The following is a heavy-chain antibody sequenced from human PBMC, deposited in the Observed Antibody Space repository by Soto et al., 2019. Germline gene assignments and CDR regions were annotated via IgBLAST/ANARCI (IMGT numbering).Heavy chain of an antibody. Sequence: HGESLKISCKGSGYSFTNYWVGWVRRMPCKGLEWMWIIYPGDSDTRYSPSFQGQVTISADKSISTAYLQWSSLKASDTAMYYCARSALVTTVTMDVWGQGTTVTVSS. D-gene: IGHD4-4*01. CDR1: GYSFTNYW. J-gene: IGHJ6*02. CDR3: ARSALVTTVTMDV. CDR2: IYPGDSDT. V-gene: IGHV5-51*01.